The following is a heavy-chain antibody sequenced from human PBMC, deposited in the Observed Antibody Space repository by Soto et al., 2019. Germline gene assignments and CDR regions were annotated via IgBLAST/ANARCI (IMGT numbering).Heavy chain of an antibody. J-gene: IGHJ4*02. CDR1: GFTFSSYG. CDR3: AKGNVDTAMCVDY. D-gene: IGHD5-18*01. CDR2: ISYDGSNK. Sequence: GGSLRLSCAASGFTFSSYGMHWVRQAPGKGLEWVAVISYDGSNKYYADSVKGRFTISRDNSKNTLYLQMNSLRAEDTAVYYCAKGNVDTAMCVDYWGQGTLVTVSS. V-gene: IGHV3-30*18.